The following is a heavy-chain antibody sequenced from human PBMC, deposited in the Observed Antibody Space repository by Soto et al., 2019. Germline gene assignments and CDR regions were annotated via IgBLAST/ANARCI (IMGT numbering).Heavy chain of an antibody. J-gene: IGHJ6*02. CDR1: GGSISSSSYY. CDR3: ARGGDIVVVPAAIGAYSYYGMDV. D-gene: IGHD2-2*02. V-gene: IGHV4-39*01. CDR2: IYYSGIT. Sequence: SETLSLTCTVSGGSISSSSYYWGWIRQPPGKGLEWIGSIYYSGITYYNPSLKSRVTISVYTSKNQFSLKLSSVTAADTAVYYCARGGDIVVVPAAIGAYSYYGMDVWGQGTTVTVSS.